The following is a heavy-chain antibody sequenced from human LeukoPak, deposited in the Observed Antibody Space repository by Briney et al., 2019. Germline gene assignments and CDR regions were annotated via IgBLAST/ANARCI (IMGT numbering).Heavy chain of an antibody. CDR1: GYTFTSYA. CDR2: INTNTGNP. V-gene: IGHV7-4-1*02. D-gene: IGHD3-9*01. CDR3: ARDYYDILTGHPPDY. Sequence: ASVNVSCKASGYTFTSYAMNWVRQAAGQGLEWMGWINTNTGNPTYAQGFTGRFVFSLDTSVSTAYLQISSLKAEDTAVYYCARDYYDILTGHPPDYWGQGTLVTVSS. J-gene: IGHJ4*02.